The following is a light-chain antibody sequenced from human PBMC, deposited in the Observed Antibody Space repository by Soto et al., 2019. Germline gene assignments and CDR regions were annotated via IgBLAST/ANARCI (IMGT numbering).Light chain of an antibody. J-gene: IGLJ1*01. CDR3: SLYTTSSTPSYV. CDR1: SFDVYDYNS. Sequence: QSALTPPASVAGSPGQSITISCTGTSFDVYDYNSVSCYQQPPGKAPKLIIYEVNNRPSGVSNRFSGSNSDNTASLTISGLQAEDEADYYCSLYTTSSTPSYVFGTGTKVTVL. V-gene: IGLV2-14*01. CDR2: EVN.